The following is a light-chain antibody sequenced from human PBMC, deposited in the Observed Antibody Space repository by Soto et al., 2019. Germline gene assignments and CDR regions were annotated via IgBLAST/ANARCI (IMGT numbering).Light chain of an antibody. CDR1: QSVSSSY. J-gene: IGKJ1*01. CDR2: GAS. Sequence: EIVLTQSPCSLSLSPVEIATLPCMASQSVSSSYLAWYQQKPGQAPRLLIYGASSRATGIPDRFSGSGSGTDFTLTISRLEPEDFAMYYCQQCGSSPVTFGQGTKVDIK. CDR3: QQCGSSPVT. V-gene: IGKV3-20*01.